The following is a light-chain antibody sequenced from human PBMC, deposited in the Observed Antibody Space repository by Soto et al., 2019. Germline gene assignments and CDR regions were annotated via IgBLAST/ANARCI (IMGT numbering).Light chain of an antibody. CDR2: GAS. Sequence: EIVLTQSPGTLSLYPGERATLSCRASQSVSSSYLAWYQQKPGQAPRLLIYGASSRATGIPDRFSGSGSGTDFTLTISRLEPEDFAVYYCQQYGSSTWTIGQGTKVDIK. CDR1: QSVSSSY. J-gene: IGKJ1*01. CDR3: QQYGSSTWT. V-gene: IGKV3-20*01.